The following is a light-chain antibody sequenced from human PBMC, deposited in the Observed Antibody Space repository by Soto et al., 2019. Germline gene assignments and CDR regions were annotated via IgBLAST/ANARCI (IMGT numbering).Light chain of an antibody. J-gene: IGKJ1*01. CDR2: GAS. CDR3: QQYNNWPRT. V-gene: IGKV3-15*01. CDR1: QGVSRK. Sequence: DIVMTQSPATLSVAPGERVTFSCRASQGVSRKLAWYQHKPGQAPRLLISGASTGATGIPARFSGSGSGTEFTFTISSLQSEDFAVYYCQQYNNWPRTFGQGTKVDIK.